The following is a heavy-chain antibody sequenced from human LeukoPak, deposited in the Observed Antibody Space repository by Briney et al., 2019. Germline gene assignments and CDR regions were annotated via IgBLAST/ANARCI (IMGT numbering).Heavy chain of an antibody. CDR1: GFTFSSYS. CDR3: AGYYDILTGYFFPHY. J-gene: IGHJ4*02. CDR2: ISSSSSTI. D-gene: IGHD3-9*01. Sequence: GGSLRLSCAASGFTFSSYSMNWVRQAPGKGLEWVSYISSSSSTIYYADSVKGRFTISRDNAKNSLYLQMNSLRAEDTAVYYCAGYYDILTGYFFPHYWGQGTLVTVSS. V-gene: IGHV3-48*04.